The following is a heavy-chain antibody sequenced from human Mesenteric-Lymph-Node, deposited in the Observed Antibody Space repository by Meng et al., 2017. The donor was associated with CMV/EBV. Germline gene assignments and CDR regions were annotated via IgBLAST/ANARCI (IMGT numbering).Heavy chain of an antibody. Sequence: GESLKISCAASGFTFDDHGMSWVRQVPGKGLEWVSSINWKGGSTIYADSVKGRFTISRDNAKNSLYLQMNSLRADDTAFYYCAKDRYGDYEPNYFDYWGQGTLVTVSS. CDR1: GFTFDDHG. CDR3: AKDRYGDYEPNYFDY. CDR2: INWKGGST. V-gene: IGHV3-20*04. D-gene: IGHD4-17*01. J-gene: IGHJ4*02.